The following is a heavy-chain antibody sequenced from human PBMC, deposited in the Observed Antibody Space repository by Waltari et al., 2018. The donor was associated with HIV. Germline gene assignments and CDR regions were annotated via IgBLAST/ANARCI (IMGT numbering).Heavy chain of an antibody. CDR2: IKQDGSEE. D-gene: IGHD4-17*01. Sequence: EVHLVESGGGLVQPGGSLRLSCAASGLTFSSYWMYWVRQAPGKGLEWVANIKQDGSEENYVDSVKGRFTISRDNAKNSMYLQMNSLRAEDTAVYYCTTPVTTRGWGQGTLVTVSS. V-gene: IGHV3-7*03. J-gene: IGHJ4*02. CDR3: TTPVTTRG. CDR1: GLTFSSYW.